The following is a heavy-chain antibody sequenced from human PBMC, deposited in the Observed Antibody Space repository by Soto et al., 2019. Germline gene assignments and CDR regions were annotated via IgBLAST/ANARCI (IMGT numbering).Heavy chain of an antibody. V-gene: IGHV3-30-3*01. CDR2: ISYDGSNK. Sequence: QVLLVESGGGVVQPGQSLRLSCAASGFIFSSYAMHWVRQAPGKGLEWVAVISYDGSNKYYADSVKGRFTISRDNSKNTLYLQMNSLRAEDTAVYYCARSNHQLVFYYYYGMDVWGQGTTVTVSS. CDR1: GFIFSSYA. CDR3: ARSNHQLVFYYYYGMDV. D-gene: IGHD6-6*01. J-gene: IGHJ6*02.